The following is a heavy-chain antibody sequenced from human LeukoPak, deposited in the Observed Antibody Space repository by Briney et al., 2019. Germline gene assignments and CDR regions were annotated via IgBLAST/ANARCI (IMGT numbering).Heavy chain of an antibody. J-gene: IGHJ4*02. D-gene: IGHD6-6*01. Sequence: SETLSLTCTVSGGSINNYYWSWIRQPAGKGLEWIGCIYTSGSTNYNPSLKSRVTMSVDTSKNQFSLKLNSVTAADTAVYYCARGKVVAAPFDYWGQGTLVTVSS. CDR3: ARGKVVAAPFDY. CDR2: IYTSGST. V-gene: IGHV4-4*07. CDR1: GGSINNYY.